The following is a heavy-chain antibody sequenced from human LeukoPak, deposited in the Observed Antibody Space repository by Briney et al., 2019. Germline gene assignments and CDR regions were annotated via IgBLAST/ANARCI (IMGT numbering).Heavy chain of an antibody. CDR2: IYPGDSDT. D-gene: IGHD3-22*01. CDR1: GYSFTSYW. V-gene: IGHV5-51*01. CDR3: ARKNYYDSSGKNWFDP. Sequence: PGASLQISCKGSGYSFTSYWIGWVRPLPGKGLEWMGIIYPGDSDTRYSPSFQGQVTISADKSISTAYLQWSSLKASDTAMYYCARKNYYDSSGKNWFDPWGQGTLVTVSS. J-gene: IGHJ5*02.